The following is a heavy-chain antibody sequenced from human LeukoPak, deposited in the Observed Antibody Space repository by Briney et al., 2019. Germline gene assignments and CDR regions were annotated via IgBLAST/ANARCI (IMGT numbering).Heavy chain of an antibody. CDR1: GGSFSGYY. Sequence: PSETLSLTCAVYGGSFSGYYWSWIRQPPGKGLEWIGEINHSGSTNYNPSFKSRVTISVDTSKNQFSLKLSSVTAADTAVYYCARGGEWLFHYYFDYWGQGTLVTVSS. J-gene: IGHJ4*02. CDR2: INHSGST. D-gene: IGHD3-3*01. V-gene: IGHV4-34*01. CDR3: ARGGEWLFHYYFDY.